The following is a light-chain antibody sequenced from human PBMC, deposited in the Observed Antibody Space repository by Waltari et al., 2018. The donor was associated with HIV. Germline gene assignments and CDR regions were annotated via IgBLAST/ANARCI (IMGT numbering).Light chain of an antibody. Sequence: QSLLTQPPSVSGAPGHNVTLSCTGTSSNLGSGFDVHWYQFLPGIAPKLLSYGDSIRPPGVPDRFSGSKTDTTASLAITGLQAEDDGEYVCQSFDTSLRGLRVFGGGTQLTVL. V-gene: IGLV1-40*01. CDR1: SSNLGSGFD. CDR2: GDS. J-gene: IGLJ3*02. CDR3: QSFDTSLRGLRV.